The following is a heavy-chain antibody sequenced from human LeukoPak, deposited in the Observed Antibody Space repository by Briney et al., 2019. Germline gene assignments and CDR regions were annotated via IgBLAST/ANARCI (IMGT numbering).Heavy chain of an antibody. CDR2: ISGSGGST. V-gene: IGHV3-23*01. CDR3: AKEAVGATGYDAFDI. J-gene: IGHJ3*02. CDR1: GFTFSTYG. Sequence: GGSLRLSCAASGFTFSTYGMNWVRQAPGKGLEWVSAISGSGGSTYYADSVKGRFTISRDNSKNTLYLQMNSLRAEDTAVYYCAKEAVGATGYDAFDIWGQGTMVTVSS. D-gene: IGHD1-26*01.